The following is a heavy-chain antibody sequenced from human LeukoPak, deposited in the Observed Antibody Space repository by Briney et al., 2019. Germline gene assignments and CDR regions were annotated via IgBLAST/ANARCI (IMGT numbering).Heavy chain of an antibody. D-gene: IGHD3-10*01. CDR2: ISYDGSNK. CDR1: GFTFSSYA. Sequence: GRSLRLSCAASGFTFSSYAMHWVRQAPGKGLEWEAVISYDGSNKYYADSVKGRFTISRDNSKNTLYLQMNSLRAEDTAVYYCAREEVTMVRGVIDYWGQGTLVTVSS. V-gene: IGHV3-30-3*01. J-gene: IGHJ4*02. CDR3: AREEVTMVRGVIDY.